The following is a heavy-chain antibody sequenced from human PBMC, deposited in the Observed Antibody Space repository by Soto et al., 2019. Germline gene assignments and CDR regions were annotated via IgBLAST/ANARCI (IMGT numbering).Heavy chain of an antibody. J-gene: IGHJ3*02. CDR3: ASLRAPGYCSSTSCYDAFDI. CDR1: GYSFTSYW. V-gene: IGHV5-51*01. D-gene: IGHD2-2*01. CDR2: IYPGDSDT. Sequence: SLKISCKGSGYSFTSYWIGWVRQMPGKGLEWMGIIYPGDSDTRYSPSFQGQVTISADKSISTAYLQWSSLKASDTAMYYCASLRAPGYCSSTSCYDAFDIWGQGTMVTVS.